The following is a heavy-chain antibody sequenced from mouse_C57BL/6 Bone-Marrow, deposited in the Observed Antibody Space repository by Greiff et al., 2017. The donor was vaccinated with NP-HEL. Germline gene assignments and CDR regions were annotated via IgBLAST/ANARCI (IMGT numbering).Heavy chain of an antibody. CDR2: IDPNSGGT. Sequence: QVQLQQPGADLVKPGASVKLSCKASGYTFTSYWMHWVKQRPGRGLEWIGRIDPNSGGTKFNEKFKTKATLPVDKPSSTAYMQLSSLTSEDSAVYSCARYYYGSRGWYFDVWGTGTTVTVSS. J-gene: IGHJ1*03. CDR1: GYTFTSYW. D-gene: IGHD1-1*01. V-gene: IGHV1-72*01. CDR3: ARYYYGSRGWYFDV.